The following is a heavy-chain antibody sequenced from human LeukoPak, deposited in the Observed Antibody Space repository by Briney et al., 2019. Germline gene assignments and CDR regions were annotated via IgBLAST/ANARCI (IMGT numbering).Heavy chain of an antibody. D-gene: IGHD2-2*02. CDR1: GFTFSSYA. CDR2: ISGSGGST. Sequence: PGGSLRLSCAASGFTFSSYAMSWVRQAPGKGLEWVSAISGSGGSTYYADSVKGRFTISRDNSKNTLYLQMNSLRAEDTAVYYCAKDSYSVVPAAILGYNWFDPWGQGTLVTVSS. CDR3: AKDSYSVVPAAILGYNWFDP. J-gene: IGHJ5*02. V-gene: IGHV3-23*01.